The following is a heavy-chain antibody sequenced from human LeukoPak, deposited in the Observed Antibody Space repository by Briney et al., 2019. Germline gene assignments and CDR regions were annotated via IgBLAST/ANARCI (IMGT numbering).Heavy chain of an antibody. J-gene: IGHJ3*02. V-gene: IGHV4-4*07. CDR2: IYTSGST. CDR1: GGSISSYY. D-gene: IGHD6-19*01. CDR3: ARDWPSLMDSSGWYDAFDI. Sequence: SETLSLTCTVSGGSISSYYWSWIRQPAGKGPEWIGRIYTSGSTNYNPSLKSRVTMSVDTSKNQFSLKLSSVTAADTAVYYCARDWPSLMDSSGWYDAFDIWGQGTMVTVSS.